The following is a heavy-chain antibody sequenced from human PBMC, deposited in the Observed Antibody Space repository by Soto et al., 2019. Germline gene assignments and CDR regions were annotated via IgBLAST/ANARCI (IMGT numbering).Heavy chain of an antibody. CDR3: ARLGDSSGIPFLTNWFDP. V-gene: IGHV4-39*01. J-gene: IGHJ5*02. CDR1: GGSISSSSYY. D-gene: IGHD3-22*01. Sequence: SETLSLTCTVSGGSISSSSYYWGWIRQPPGKGLEWIGSIYYSGSTYYNPSLKSRVTISVGTSKNQFSLKLSSVTAADTAVYYCARLGDSSGIPFLTNWFDPWGQGTLVTVSS. CDR2: IYYSGST.